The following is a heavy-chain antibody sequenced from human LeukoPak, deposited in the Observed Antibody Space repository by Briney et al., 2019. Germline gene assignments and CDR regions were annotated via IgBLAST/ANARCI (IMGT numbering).Heavy chain of an antibody. J-gene: IGHJ4*02. CDR3: ARHVPILTGYPFDY. CDR2: IYYTGST. Sequence: SETLSLTCTVSGGSISSYYWSWIRQPPGKGLEWIGSIYYTGSTNYNPSLKTRVTMSVDTSKNQFSLKLSSVTAADTAVYYCARHVPILTGYPFDYWGQGTLVTVSS. V-gene: IGHV4-59*08. D-gene: IGHD3-9*01. CDR1: GGSISSYY.